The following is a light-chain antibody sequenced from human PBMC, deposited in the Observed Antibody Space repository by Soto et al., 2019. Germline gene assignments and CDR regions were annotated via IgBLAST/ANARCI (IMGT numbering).Light chain of an antibody. CDR1: QSISRR. CDR3: QQYNTYSPRT. Sequence: DIHITHSPSTLSSSLGDRVTITCRASQSISRRLAWYQQKPGKAPKVLIYDASSMESGVPSRFSGSGSGTEFTLTISSLQPDDFATYYCQQYNTYSPRTFGQGTKVDIK. J-gene: IGKJ1*01. V-gene: IGKV1-5*01. CDR2: DAS.